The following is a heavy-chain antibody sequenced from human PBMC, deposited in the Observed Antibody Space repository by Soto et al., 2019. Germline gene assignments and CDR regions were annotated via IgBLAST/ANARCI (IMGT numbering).Heavy chain of an antibody. D-gene: IGHD3-3*01. CDR3: AKDRSVYDFWSGLGTYGLDV. V-gene: IGHV3-74*01. CDR1: GFTFSSYW. CDR2: INSDGSST. J-gene: IGHJ6*02. Sequence: GGSLRLSCAASGFTFSSYWMHWVRQAPGKGLVWVSRINSDGSSTSYADSVKGRFTISRDNAKNTLYLQMNSLRAEDTAVYYCAKDRSVYDFWSGLGTYGLDVWGQGTTVTVSS.